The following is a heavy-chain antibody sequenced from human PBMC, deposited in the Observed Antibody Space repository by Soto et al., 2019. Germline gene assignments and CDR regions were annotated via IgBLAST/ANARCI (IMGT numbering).Heavy chain of an antibody. Sequence: QVQLVESGGGVVQPGRSLRLSCAASGFTFSSYGMHWVRQAPGKGLEWVAVIWYDGSNKYYADSVKGRFTISRDNSKNTLYLQMNSLRAEDTAVYYCASTAEWLHPSLYYYYGMDVWGQGTTVTVSS. V-gene: IGHV3-33*01. D-gene: IGHD5-18*01. J-gene: IGHJ6*02. CDR2: IWYDGSNK. CDR1: GFTFSSYG. CDR3: ASTAEWLHPSLYYYYGMDV.